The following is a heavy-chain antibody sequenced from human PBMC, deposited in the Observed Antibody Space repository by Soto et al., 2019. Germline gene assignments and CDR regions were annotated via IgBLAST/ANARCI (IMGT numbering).Heavy chain of an antibody. CDR3: AKNQGVELVPLATVDWFDP. CDR1: CFIFENFG. Sequence: XGSLRVSSSASCFIFENFGMSWVRQAPGKGLEWISSISGSGFKKYYADSVKGRFTISRDNSKSTVYLELNNLSAEDTAVYHCAKNQGVELVPLATVDWFDPWGQGSVVTVSS. CDR2: ISGSGFKK. D-gene: IGHD1-26*01. J-gene: IGHJ5*02. V-gene: IGHV3-23*01.